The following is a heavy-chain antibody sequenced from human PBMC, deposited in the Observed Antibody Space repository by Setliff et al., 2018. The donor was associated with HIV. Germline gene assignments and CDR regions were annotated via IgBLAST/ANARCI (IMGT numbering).Heavy chain of an antibody. J-gene: IGHJ4*02. Sequence: PSETLSLTCAVYGGSFGAYYWTWIRQPPGKGLEWIGYTYYSGYTQYNPSLKSRVTISVDTSKNQFSLKLRSVSAADTAVYYCARGLSSPFATGLWGQGTLVTVSS. CDR1: GGSFGAYY. V-gene: IGHV4-34*01. CDR2: TYYSGYT. D-gene: IGHD6-13*01. CDR3: ARGLSSPFATGL.